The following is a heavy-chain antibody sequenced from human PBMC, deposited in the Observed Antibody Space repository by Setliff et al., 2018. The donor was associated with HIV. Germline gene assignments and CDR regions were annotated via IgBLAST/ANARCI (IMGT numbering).Heavy chain of an antibody. CDR2: INPRGTEE. J-gene: IGHJ4*02. CDR1: GFTFRNYW. V-gene: IGHV3-7*01. D-gene: IGHD1-1*01. Sequence: PGGSLRLSCAASGFTFRNYWMSWIRQAPGKVMEVVATINPRGTEEYYVDSVKGRFTFARDNAQNSLYLQLKSLRADDTAIYYCARNLATGTTGYDDYFDYWGQGTLVTVSS. CDR3: ARNLATGTTGYDDYFDY.